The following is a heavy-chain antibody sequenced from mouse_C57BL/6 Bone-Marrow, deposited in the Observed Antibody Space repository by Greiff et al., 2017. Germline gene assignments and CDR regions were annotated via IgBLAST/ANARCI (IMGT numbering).Heavy chain of an antibody. D-gene: IGHD1-1*01. Sequence: EVKLVESGGGLVQSGRSLRLSCATSGFTFSDFYMEWVRQAPGKGLEWIAASRNKANDNTTEYSASVKGRFIVSRDTSPSILYLQMNALRAEDTAIYYCARDAPYYGSSLNYFDYWGQGTTLTVSS. CDR1: GFTFSDFY. CDR3: ARDAPYYGSSLNYFDY. V-gene: IGHV7-1*01. J-gene: IGHJ2*01. CDR2: SRNKANDNTT.